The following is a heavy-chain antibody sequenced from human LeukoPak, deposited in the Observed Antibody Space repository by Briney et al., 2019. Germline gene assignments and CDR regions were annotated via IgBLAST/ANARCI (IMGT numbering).Heavy chain of an antibody. J-gene: IGHJ4*01. CDR1: GFTFSNYD. V-gene: IGHV3-21*01. Sequence: GRSLRLSCAASGFTFSNYDMHWVRQAPGRGLEWVSSIAGSSGYISYADSVKGRFTISRDNAKKSLYLQMTSLTAEDTAVYYCARDRGAYCGGDCYLGFDYWGRGTLVTVSS. CDR3: ARDRGAYCGGDCYLGFDY. CDR2: IAGSSGYI. D-gene: IGHD2-21*02.